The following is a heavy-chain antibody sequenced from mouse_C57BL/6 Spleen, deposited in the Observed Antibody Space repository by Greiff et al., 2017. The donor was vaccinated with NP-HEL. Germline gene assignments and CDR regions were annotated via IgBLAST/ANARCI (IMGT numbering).Heavy chain of an antibody. CDR2: IYPGSGST. CDR1: GYTFTSYW. J-gene: IGHJ3*01. Sequence: QVQLQQPGAELVKPGASVKMSCKASGYTFTSYWITWVKQRPGQGLEWIGDIYPGSGSTNYNEKFKSKATLTVDTSSSTAYMQLSSLTSEDSAVYYCARFDGYLAWFAYWGQGTLVTVSA. CDR3: ARFDGYLAWFAY. D-gene: IGHD2-3*01. V-gene: IGHV1-55*01.